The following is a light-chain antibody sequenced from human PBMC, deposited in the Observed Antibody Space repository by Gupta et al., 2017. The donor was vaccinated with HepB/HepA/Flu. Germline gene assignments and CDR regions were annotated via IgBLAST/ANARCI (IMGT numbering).Light chain of an antibody. J-gene: IGLJ1*01. CDR3: STYASTDTYV. CDR2: DVS. CDR1: SSDVGGYNY. V-gene: IGLV2-14*01. Sequence: QSALTQPASVFGSPGTSITISCTGTSSDVGGYNYVSWYQQYPGKAPKVMLYDVSHRPSGVSDRFSGSKSGNTASLTISGLQAEDEGNYYCSTYASTDTYVFGTGTEVTV.